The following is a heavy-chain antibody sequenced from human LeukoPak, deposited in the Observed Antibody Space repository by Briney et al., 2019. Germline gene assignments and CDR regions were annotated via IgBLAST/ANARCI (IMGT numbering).Heavy chain of an antibody. CDR3: ARAGGYSGYASN. CDR1: GGSITTYY. D-gene: IGHD5-12*01. CDR2: IYYSGTT. V-gene: IGHV4-59*01. Sequence: SETLSLTCALSGGSITTYYWNWIRQSPGKGLEWIGYIYYSGTTYYNPSLKSRVTISLDTSKNKFSLNLTSVNVADTAVYYCARAGGYSGYASNWGQGTLVAVSS. J-gene: IGHJ4*02.